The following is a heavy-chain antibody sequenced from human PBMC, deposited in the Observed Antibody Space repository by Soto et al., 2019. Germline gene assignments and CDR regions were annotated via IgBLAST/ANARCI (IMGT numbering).Heavy chain of an antibody. V-gene: IGHV4-34*01. Sequence: KSSETLSLTCAVYGGSFSGYYWSWIRQPPGKGLEWIGEINHSGSTNYNPSLKSRVTISVDTSKNQFSLKLSSVTAADTAVYYCANGYYCSSTSCYFDYWGQGTLVTVSS. D-gene: IGHD2-2*01. CDR2: INHSGST. CDR3: ANGYYCSSTSCYFDY. CDR1: GGSFSGYY. J-gene: IGHJ4*02.